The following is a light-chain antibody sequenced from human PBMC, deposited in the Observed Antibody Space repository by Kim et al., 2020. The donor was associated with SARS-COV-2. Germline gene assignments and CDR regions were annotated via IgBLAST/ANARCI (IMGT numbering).Light chain of an antibody. CDR2: AAS. J-gene: IGKJ1*01. V-gene: IGKV3-20*01. CDR3: QQYGSSPIT. CDR1: QSVSSNY. Sequence: EIVLTQSPGTLSLSPGERATLSCRASQSVSSNYLAWYQQKPGQAPRLLIYAASSRATGIPDRFSGSGSGTDFTLTISRLEAEDLAVYYCQQYGSSPITFSQGTKVEIK.